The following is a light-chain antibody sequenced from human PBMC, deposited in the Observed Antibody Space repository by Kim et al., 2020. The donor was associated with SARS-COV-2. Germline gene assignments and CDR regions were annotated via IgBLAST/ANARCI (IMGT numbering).Light chain of an antibody. V-gene: IGLV3-19*01. CDR3: QSRDSGGDVL. J-gene: IGLJ2*01. CDR1: SHRSYY. CDR2: GRN. Sequence: SSELTQDPAVSVALGQTVRITCQGDSHRSYYATWYQQRPRQAPVLVIYGRNKRPSGIPDRFSGSSSGNTASLTISGAQAEDEADFYCQSRDSGGDVLFGGGTKLTVL.